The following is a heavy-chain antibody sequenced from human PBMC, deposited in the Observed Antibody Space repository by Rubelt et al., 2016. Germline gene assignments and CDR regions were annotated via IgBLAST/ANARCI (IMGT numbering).Heavy chain of an antibody. CDR1: GYTFTSYY. Sequence: QVQLVQSGAEVKKPGASVKVSCKASGYTFTSYYMHWVRQAPGQGLEWMGWISAYNGNTNYAQKLQGRVTLTPDTSTSTAYMGLRSLRSDETAVYYCARPSGHPSWFDPWGQGTLVTVSS. CDR2: ISAYNGNT. J-gene: IGHJ5*02. CDR3: ARPSGHPSWFDP. D-gene: IGHD6-19*01. V-gene: IGHV1-18*04.